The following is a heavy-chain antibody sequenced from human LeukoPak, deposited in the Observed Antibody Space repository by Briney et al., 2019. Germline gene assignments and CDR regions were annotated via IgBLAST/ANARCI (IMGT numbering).Heavy chain of an antibody. D-gene: IGHD2-21*02. J-gene: IGHJ4*02. CDR3: VRSDWHAPDH. V-gene: IGHV4-59*01. CDR2: IYYTGST. CDR1: GGSISSYY. Sequence: SETLSLTCTVSGGSISSYYWSWIRQPPGKGLEWIGYIYYTGSTSYNPSLKSRVTISVDTSKNQFSLKLNSVTAADTAVYFCVRSDWHAPDHWGQGTLGIVSS.